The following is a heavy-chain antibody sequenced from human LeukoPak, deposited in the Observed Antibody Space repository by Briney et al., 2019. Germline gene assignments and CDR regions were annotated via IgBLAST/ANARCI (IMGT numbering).Heavy chain of an antibody. CDR2: ISSSSSYI. D-gene: IGHD3-9*01. V-gene: IGHV3-21*01. CDR3: ARDPEAFDI. J-gene: IGHJ4*02. Sequence: GGSLRLSCAAPGFTFSSYSMNWVRQAPGKGLEWVSSISSSSSYIYYADSVKGRFTISGDNAKSSLYLQMNSLGAEDTAVYYCARDPEAFDIWGQGTLVTVSS. CDR1: GFTFSSYS.